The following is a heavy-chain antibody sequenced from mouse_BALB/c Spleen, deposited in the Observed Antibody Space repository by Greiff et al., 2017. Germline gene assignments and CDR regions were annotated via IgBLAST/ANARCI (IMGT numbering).Heavy chain of an antibody. Sequence: QVHVKQSGAELVRPGTSVKVSCKASGYAFTNYLIEWVKQRPGQGLEWIGVINPGSGGTNYNEKFKGKATLTADKSSSTAYMQLSSLTSDDSAVYFCARTGNYAMDYWGQGTSVTVSS. D-gene: IGHD4-1*01. J-gene: IGHJ4*01. CDR3: ARTGNYAMDY. CDR1: GYAFTNYL. V-gene: IGHV1-54*01. CDR2: INPGSGGT.